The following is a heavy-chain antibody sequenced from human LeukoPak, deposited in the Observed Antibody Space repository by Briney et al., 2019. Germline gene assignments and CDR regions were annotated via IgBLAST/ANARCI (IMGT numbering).Heavy chain of an antibody. CDR2: IYSGDST. V-gene: IGHV3-53*01. Sequence: GGSLRLSCAASGFTVNSNSMSWFRQATGKGLECVAAIYSGDSTYYPDSVKGRFSISRDNSKNTPYLQMSSLRAEDTAIYYCVGRPYYYYGMDVWGQGTTVTVSS. CDR3: VGRPYYYYGMDV. CDR1: GFTVNSNS. J-gene: IGHJ6*02.